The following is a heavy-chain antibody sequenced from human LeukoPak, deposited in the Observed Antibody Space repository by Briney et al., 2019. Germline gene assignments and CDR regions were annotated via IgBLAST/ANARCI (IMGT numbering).Heavy chain of an antibody. Sequence: SETLSLTCAVYGGSFSGYYWSWIRQPPGKGLEWIGEINHSGSTNYNPSLKSRVTISVDTSKNQFSLKLSSVTAADTAVYYCARGYDFWSGPGSHAYYMDVWGKGTTVTVSS. CDR1: GGSFSGYY. CDR2: INHSGST. J-gene: IGHJ6*03. D-gene: IGHD3-3*01. V-gene: IGHV4-34*01. CDR3: ARGYDFWSGPGSHAYYMDV.